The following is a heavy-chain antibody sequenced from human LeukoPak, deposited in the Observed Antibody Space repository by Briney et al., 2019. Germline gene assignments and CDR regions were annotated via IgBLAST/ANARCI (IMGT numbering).Heavy chain of an antibody. D-gene: IGHD3-22*01. CDR1: GGTFSSYA. J-gene: IGHJ5*02. Sequence: GASVKVSCKASGGTFSSYAISWVRQAPGQGLEWMGGIIPIFGTANYAQKFQGIVTITADESTSTAYMELSSLRSEDTAVYYCARDKKSYDSSGSNWFDPWGQGTLVTVSS. CDR2: IIPIFGTA. CDR3: ARDKKSYDSSGSNWFDP. V-gene: IGHV1-69*13.